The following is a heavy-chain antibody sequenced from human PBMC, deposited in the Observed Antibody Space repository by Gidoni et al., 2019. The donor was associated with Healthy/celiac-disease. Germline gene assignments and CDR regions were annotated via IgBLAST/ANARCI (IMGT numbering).Heavy chain of an antibody. D-gene: IGHD3-22*01. V-gene: IGHV5-51*03. CDR3: ARDGYDSSGYSV. Sequence: EVQLVQSGAEWKKPGASLRIACTGSGSSFASYWIVWVRQMPGKGREWMGIIYPGDSDTRYSPSFQGQVTISADKSISTAYLQWSSLKASDTAMYYCARDGYDSSGYSVWGQGTLVTVSS. CDR1: GSSFASYW. CDR2: IYPGDSDT. J-gene: IGHJ4*02.